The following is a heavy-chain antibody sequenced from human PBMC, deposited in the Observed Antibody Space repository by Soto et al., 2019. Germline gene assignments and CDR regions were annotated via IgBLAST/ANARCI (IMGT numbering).Heavy chain of an antibody. CDR1: GYSFTNYG. J-gene: IGHJ4*02. CDR2: ISAHNGNK. V-gene: IGHV1-18*01. Sequence: QVQLVQSGAEVKKPGASVKVSCKSSGYSFTNYGIGWVRQAPGQGLEWMGWISAHNGNKNYAHKFQGRVTMTTDTSKSTAYMELRSLRSDDRAVYYCARDGYFDYWGRGTLVTVSS. CDR3: ARDGYFDY.